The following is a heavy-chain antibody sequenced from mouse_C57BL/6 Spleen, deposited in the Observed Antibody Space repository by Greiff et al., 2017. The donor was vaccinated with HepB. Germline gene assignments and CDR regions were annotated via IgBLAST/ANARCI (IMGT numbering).Heavy chain of an antibody. CDR2: IDPSDSET. Sequence: QVHVKQSGAELVRPGSSVKLSCKASGYTFTSYWMHWVKQRPIQGLEWIGNIDPSDSETHYNQKFKDKATLTVDKSSSTAYMQLSSLTSEDSAVYYCARNLLRRRDYYAMDYWGQGTSVTVSS. CDR1: GYTFTSYW. D-gene: IGHD2-12*01. V-gene: IGHV1-52*01. J-gene: IGHJ4*01. CDR3: ARNLLRRRDYYAMDY.